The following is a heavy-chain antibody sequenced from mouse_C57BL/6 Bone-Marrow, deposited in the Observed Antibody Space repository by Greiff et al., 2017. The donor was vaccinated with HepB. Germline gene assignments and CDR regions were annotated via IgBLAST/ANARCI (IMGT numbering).Heavy chain of an antibody. V-gene: IGHV1-80*01. Sequence: QVQLQQPGAELVKPGASVKISCKASGYAFSSYWMNWVKQRPGKGLEWIGQIYPGDGDTNYNGKFKGKATLTADKSSSTAYMQLSSLTSEDSAVYFCARRVTASYWYFDVWGTGTTVTVSS. D-gene: IGHD2-2*01. J-gene: IGHJ1*03. CDR2: IYPGDGDT. CDR1: GYAFSSYW. CDR3: ARRVTASYWYFDV.